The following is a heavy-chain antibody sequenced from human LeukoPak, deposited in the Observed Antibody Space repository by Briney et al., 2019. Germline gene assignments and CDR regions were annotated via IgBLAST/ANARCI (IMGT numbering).Heavy chain of an antibody. CDR1: GGSISSYY. D-gene: IGHD4-17*01. CDR3: ARVGSTVTTGAFDI. Sequence: TETLSLTCTVSGGSISSYYWSWIRQPPGKGLEWIGYTYYSGSTNKNPSLKSRVTISVDTSKNQFSLKLSSVTAADTAVYYCARVGSTVTTGAFDIWGQGTMVTVPS. J-gene: IGHJ3*02. CDR2: TYYSGST. V-gene: IGHV4-59*01.